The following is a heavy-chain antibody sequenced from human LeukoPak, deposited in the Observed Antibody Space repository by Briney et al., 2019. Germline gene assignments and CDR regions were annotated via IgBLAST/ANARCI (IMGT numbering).Heavy chain of an antibody. CDR2: IFNRGST. V-gene: IGHV4-59*11. J-gene: IGHJ4*02. D-gene: IGHD5-18*01. CDR1: GVSISSHY. CDR3: ARDTAIFEY. Sequence: SETLSLTCTVSGVSISSHYWSWIRQSPGKGLEWIGYIFNRGSTNYSPSLKSRVTMSVDASKNQFSLKLSSVTAADTAVYYCARDTAIFEYWGQGTLVSVSS.